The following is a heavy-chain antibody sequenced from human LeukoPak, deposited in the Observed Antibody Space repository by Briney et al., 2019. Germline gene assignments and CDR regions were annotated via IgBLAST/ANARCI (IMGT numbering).Heavy chain of an antibody. J-gene: IGHJ4*02. Sequence: GGSLRLSCAASGFTFSSYAMHWVRQAPGKGLEWVAVISYDGSNKYYADSVKGRFTISRDNSKNTLYLQMNSLRAEDTAVYYCARLPTFYYDSSHYHYDYWGQGTLVTVSS. D-gene: IGHD3-22*01. CDR3: ARLPTFYYDSSHYHYDY. CDR2: ISYDGSNK. CDR1: GFTFSSYA. V-gene: IGHV3-30-3*01.